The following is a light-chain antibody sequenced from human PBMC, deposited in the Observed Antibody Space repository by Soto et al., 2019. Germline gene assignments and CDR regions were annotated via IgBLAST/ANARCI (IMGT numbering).Light chain of an antibody. Sequence: EIVLTQSPGTLSLSPGERATLSCRASQSVSSSYLAWYQQKPGQAPRLLIYGASSTATGIPDRFSGSGSGTDFTVTISRLEPGGFAVYYCQEYGSSPLTFGGGTKVEIK. CDR2: GAS. CDR1: QSVSSSY. V-gene: IGKV3-20*01. J-gene: IGKJ4*01. CDR3: QEYGSSPLT.